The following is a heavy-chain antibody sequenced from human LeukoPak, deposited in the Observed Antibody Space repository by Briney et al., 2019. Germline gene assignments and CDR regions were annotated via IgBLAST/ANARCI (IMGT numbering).Heavy chain of an antibody. CDR2: INPSGGST. J-gene: IGHJ4*02. CDR1: GYTFTGYY. Sequence: VASVKVSCKASGYTFTGYYMHWVRQAPGQGLEWMGVINPSGGSTSYAQKFQGRVTMTRDTSTSTVYMELSSLRSEDTAVYYCARENGSGWSGLDYWGQGTLVTVSS. V-gene: IGHV1-46*03. CDR3: ARENGSGWSGLDY. D-gene: IGHD6-19*01.